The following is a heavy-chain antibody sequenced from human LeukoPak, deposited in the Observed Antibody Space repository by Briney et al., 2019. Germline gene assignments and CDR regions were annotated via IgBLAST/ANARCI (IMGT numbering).Heavy chain of an antibody. D-gene: IGHD1-26*01. Sequence: TLSLXCAVSSGSIASTTWWSWVRQPPGQGLEWIGEINHSGNTYYSPSLKSRVTISVDTSDNQFSLTLTSVTAADTAVYYCALGFHDVWELWGQGTLVTVSS. CDR3: ALGFHDVWEL. V-gene: IGHV4-4*02. J-gene: IGHJ1*01. CDR1: SGSIASTTW. CDR2: INHSGNT.